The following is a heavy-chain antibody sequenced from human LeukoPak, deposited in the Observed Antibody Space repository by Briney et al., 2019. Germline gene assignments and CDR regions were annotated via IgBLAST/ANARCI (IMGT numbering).Heavy chain of an antibody. V-gene: IGHV3-53*01. CDR2: IDSGGST. CDR1: GFTFSSYS. D-gene: IGHD3-9*01. J-gene: IGHJ4*02. Sequence: GGSLRLSCAASGFTFSSYSLHWVRPAPGKGLEWVSFIDSGGSTYYADSVKGRFTISRDNSKNTLYLQMNSLRAEDTAVYYCAREDILTGFDYWGQGTLVTVSS. CDR3: AREDILTGFDY.